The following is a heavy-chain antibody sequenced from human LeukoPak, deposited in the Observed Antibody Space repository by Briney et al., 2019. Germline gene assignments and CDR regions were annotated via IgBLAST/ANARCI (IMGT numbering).Heavy chain of an antibody. Sequence: SETLSLTCAVSGGSISSNSYYWGWIRQPPGKGLEWIGSIYYSGSTYYNPSLKSRVTISVDTSKNQFSLKLSSVTAADTAVYFCARGPYSYDSSGAFDIWGQGTMVTVSS. D-gene: IGHD3-22*01. CDR2: IYYSGST. J-gene: IGHJ3*02. CDR3: ARGPYSYDSSGAFDI. V-gene: IGHV4-39*07. CDR1: GGSISSNSYY.